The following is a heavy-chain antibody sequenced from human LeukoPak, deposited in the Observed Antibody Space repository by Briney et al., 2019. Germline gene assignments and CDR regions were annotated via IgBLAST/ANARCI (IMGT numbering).Heavy chain of an antibody. CDR2: IIPIFCTT. CDR3: ARAGGYCSAGSCYSFLHY. Sequence: ASVKVSCKASGGTFSSYAINWVRQAAGQGLEWMGGIIPIFCTTNYPQKFQGRVTITADESTSTAYMELSSLRSEDTAVYYCARAGGYCSAGSCYSFLHYWGQGTLVTVSS. J-gene: IGHJ4*02. V-gene: IGHV1-69*01. D-gene: IGHD2-15*01. CDR1: GGTFSSYA.